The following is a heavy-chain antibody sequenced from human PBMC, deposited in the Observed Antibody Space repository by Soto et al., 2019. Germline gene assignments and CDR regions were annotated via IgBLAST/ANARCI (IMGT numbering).Heavy chain of an antibody. D-gene: IGHD3-22*01. CDR2: ISWNSGSI. CDR1: GFTFDDYA. CDR3: AKCPGAYYYDSSGYYGYAFDI. V-gene: IGHV3-9*01. Sequence: SLRLSCAASGFTFDDYAMHWVRQAPGKGLEWVSGISWNSGSIGYADSVKGRFTISRDNAKNSLYLQMNSLRAEDTALYYCAKCPGAYYYDSSGYYGYAFDIWGQGTMVTVSS. J-gene: IGHJ3*02.